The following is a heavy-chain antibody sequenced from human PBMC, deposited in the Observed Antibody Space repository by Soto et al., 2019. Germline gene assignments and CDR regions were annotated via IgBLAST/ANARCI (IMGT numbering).Heavy chain of an antibody. D-gene: IGHD6-19*01. J-gene: IGHJ6*02. CDR3: SRFIMVGGWFDPNYYHGMDV. V-gene: IGHV1-18*01. CDR1: GYTFSNYG. Sequence: ASVKLSRKTSGYTFSNYGINWVRQAPGQGLEWMGWISGYNGNTNYAQTVQGRVTMTTDTSTGTVYMELRSLKSDDTAIYYCSRFIMVGGWFDPNYYHGMDVWGQGTTVTVSS. CDR2: ISGYNGNT.